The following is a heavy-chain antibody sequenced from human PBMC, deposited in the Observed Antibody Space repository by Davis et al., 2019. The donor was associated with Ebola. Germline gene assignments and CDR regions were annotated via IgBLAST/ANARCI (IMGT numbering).Heavy chain of an antibody. CDR3: ARASPTSRTAMVTD. V-gene: IGHV4-59*01. CDR1: GGSISSYY. D-gene: IGHD5-18*01. CDR2: IYYSGST. Sequence: PSETLSLTCTVSGGSISSYYWSWIRQPPGKGLEWIGYIYYSGSTNYNPSLKSRVTISVDTSKNQFSLKLSSVTAADTAVYYCARASPTSRTAMVTDWGQGTLVTVSS. J-gene: IGHJ4*02.